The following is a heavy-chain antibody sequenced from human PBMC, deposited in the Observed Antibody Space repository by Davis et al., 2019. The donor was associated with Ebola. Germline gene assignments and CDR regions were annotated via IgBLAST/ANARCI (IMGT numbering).Heavy chain of an antibody. D-gene: IGHD4-17*01. CDR3: ARGLTYGDYVFIYYYYGMDV. J-gene: IGHJ6*02. CDR2: IYYSGST. Sequence: PSETLSLTCTVSGGSISSYYWSWIRQPPGKGLEWIGYIYYSGSTNYNPSLKSRVTISVDTSKNQFSLKLSSVTAADTAVYYCARGLTYGDYVFIYYYYGMDVWGQGTTVTVSS. CDR1: GGSISSYY. V-gene: IGHV4-59*01.